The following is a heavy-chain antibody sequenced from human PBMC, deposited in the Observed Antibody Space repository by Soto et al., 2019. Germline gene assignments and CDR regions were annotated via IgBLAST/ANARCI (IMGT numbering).Heavy chain of an antibody. CDR3: AHLAYSSSWYPFDY. J-gene: IGHJ4*02. D-gene: IGHD6-13*01. CDR1: GFSLSTSGVG. V-gene: IGHV2-5*02. CDR2: IYWDDDK. Sequence: QITLKESGPTLVKPTQTLTLTCTFSGFSLSTSGVGVGWIRQPPGKALEWLALIYWDDDKRYSPSLKSRLTIIKLTXXNQVVLTMTNMDPVDTATYYCAHLAYSSSWYPFDYWGQGTLVTVSS.